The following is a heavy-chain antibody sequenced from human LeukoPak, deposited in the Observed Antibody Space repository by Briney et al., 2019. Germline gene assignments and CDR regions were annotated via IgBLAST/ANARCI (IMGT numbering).Heavy chain of an antibody. D-gene: IGHD2-21*01. CDR1: GFTFSSYS. Sequence: GGSLRLSCAASGFTFSSYSMNWVRQAPGKGLEWVSVIYSGGSTYYADSVKGRFTISRDNSKNTLYLQMNSLRAEDTAVHYCASEGRGGDYYYYYYGMDVWGQGTTVTVSS. CDR2: IYSGGST. V-gene: IGHV3-53*01. CDR3: ASEGRGGDYYYYYYGMDV. J-gene: IGHJ6*02.